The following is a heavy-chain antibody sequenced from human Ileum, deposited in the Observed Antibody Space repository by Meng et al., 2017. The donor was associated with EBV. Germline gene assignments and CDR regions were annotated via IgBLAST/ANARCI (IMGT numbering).Heavy chain of an antibody. D-gene: IGHD3-22*01. CDR2: IHHTEST. J-gene: IGHJ4*02. CDR1: GCSISRSNW. CDR3: ARESYSDSSGYYSLDY. V-gene: IGHV4-4*02. Sequence: GLLQAPGPGLVKPSGTPSLTGAVSGCSISRSNWWSWVRQAPGKGLGWIGEIHHTESTNYNPSLKSRVTISVDKSKNQFSLKLSSVTSADTAVYYCARESYSDSSGYYSLDYWGQGSLVTVSS.